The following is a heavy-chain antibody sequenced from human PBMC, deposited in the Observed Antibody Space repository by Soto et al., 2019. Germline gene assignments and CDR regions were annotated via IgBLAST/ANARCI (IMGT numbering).Heavy chain of an antibody. V-gene: IGHV3-33*01. CDR1: GFTFSSYG. CDR2: IWYDGSNK. D-gene: IGHD6-13*01. CDR3: ATQAPSSSLDY. J-gene: IGHJ4*02. Sequence: QVQLVESGGGVVQPGRSLRLSCAASGFTFSSYGMHWVRQAPGKGLEWVAVIWYDGSNKYYADSVKGRFTISRDNSKNTLYLQMNSLRAEDTAVYYCATQAPSSSLDYWGQGTLVTVSS.